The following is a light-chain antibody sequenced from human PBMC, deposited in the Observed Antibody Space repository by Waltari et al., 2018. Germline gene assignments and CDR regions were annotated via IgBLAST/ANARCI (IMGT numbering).Light chain of an antibody. V-gene: IGLV1-40*01. CDR3: QSYDTSLSVV. CDR2: GVN. J-gene: IGLJ2*01. Sequence: QSVLTQPPSVSGAPGQRVTIPCTGSGSKIGAGTDTHWYPLLPGKAPRLLIYGVNTRPLGVPDRFFGSQSGTSASLAITGLQAEDEGDYYCQSYDTSLSVVFGGGTKLTVL. CDR1: GSKIGAGTD.